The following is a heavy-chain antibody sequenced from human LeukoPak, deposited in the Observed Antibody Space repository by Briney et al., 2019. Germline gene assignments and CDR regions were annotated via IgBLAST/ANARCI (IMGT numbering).Heavy chain of an antibody. CDR3: ARSPRLGYCSGGSCYHRNYYYYGMDV. J-gene: IGHJ6*02. Sequence: SETLSLTCTVSGGSISSSSYYWGWIRQPPGKGLEWIGSIYYSGSTYYNPSLKSRVTISVDTSKNQFSLKLSSVTAADTAVYYCARSPRLGYCSGGSCYHRNYYYYGMDVWGQGTTVTVSS. CDR1: GGSISSSSYY. D-gene: IGHD2-15*01. V-gene: IGHV4-39*07. CDR2: IYYSGST.